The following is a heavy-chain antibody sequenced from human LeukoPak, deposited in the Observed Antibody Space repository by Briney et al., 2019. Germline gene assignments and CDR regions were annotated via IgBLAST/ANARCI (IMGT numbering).Heavy chain of an antibody. Sequence: PSETLSLTCTVSGGSVSSGTYYWSWIRQPPGKGLEWIGYVYYSGSTNYNPSLRGRVTISLATSKSQFSLRLSSATAADTAVYYCARGTDATYFDPWGQGTLVTVSS. CDR3: ARGTDATYFDP. CDR1: GGSVSSGTYY. CDR2: VYYSGST. V-gene: IGHV4-61*01. J-gene: IGHJ5*02.